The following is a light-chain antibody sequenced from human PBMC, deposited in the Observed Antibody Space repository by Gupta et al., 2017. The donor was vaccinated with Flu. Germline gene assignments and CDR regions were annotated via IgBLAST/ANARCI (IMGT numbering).Light chain of an antibody. CDR3: QQSYTTPT. Sequence: DIQMTQSPSSLSASVRDRVTITCRASQTIANYLNWYQQRPGKAPKLLIYAASRLQSGVPSRFSGSGSGTDFALTINGLHPEDSATYYCQQSYTTPTFGQGTKVEVK. CDR1: QTIANY. CDR2: AAS. J-gene: IGKJ1*01. V-gene: IGKV1-39*01.